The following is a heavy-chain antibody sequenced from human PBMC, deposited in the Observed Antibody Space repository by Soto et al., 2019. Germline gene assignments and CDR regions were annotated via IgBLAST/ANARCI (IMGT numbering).Heavy chain of an antibody. D-gene: IGHD3-16*01. CDR2: IIPLFGTT. CDR3: SESWGGEIYYYYYAMDV. V-gene: IGHV1-69*06. Sequence: QVQVVQSGAEVKRPGSSVNVSCKASGGYFNNRQTLNSYPISWVRQAPGQGLEWMGGIIPLFGTTNYAQRFQGRVTITAEKTQSTTYLEFNNVTSDDPAVYYCSESWGGEIYYYYYAMDVWGQGTTVTVSS. CDR1: GGYFNNRQTLNSYP. J-gene: IGHJ6*02.